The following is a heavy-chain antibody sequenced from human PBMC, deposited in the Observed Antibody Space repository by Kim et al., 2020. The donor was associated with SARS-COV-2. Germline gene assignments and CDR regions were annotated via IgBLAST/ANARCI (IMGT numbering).Heavy chain of an antibody. Sequence: GGSLRLSCAASGFTFSSYAMHWVRQAPGKGLEWVAVISYDGSNKYYADSVKGRFTISRDNSKNTLYLQMNSLRAEDTAVYYCARDRGAGAVDYYYYGMDVWGQGTTVTVSS. CDR2: ISYDGSNK. CDR1: GFTFSSYA. V-gene: IGHV3-30-3*01. J-gene: IGHJ6*02. CDR3: ARDRGAGAVDYYYYGMDV. D-gene: IGHD3-10*01.